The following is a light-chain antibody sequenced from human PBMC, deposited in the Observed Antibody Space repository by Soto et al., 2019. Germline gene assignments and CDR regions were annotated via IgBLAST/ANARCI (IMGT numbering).Light chain of an antibody. CDR1: ESVIKY. V-gene: IGKV3-20*01. CDR3: KQYSSSPPIT. Sequence: EIVLTQSPGTLSLSPGERATISCRASESVIKYLAWYQQKPGQAPRLLIHGASSRATGIPDRFSGSGSGTDFTLTINRLEPEDFAVYYCKQYSSSPPITFGQETRLEIK. J-gene: IGKJ5*01. CDR2: GAS.